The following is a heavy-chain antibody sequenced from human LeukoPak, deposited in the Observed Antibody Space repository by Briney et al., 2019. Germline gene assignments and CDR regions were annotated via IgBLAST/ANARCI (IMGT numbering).Heavy chain of an antibody. V-gene: IGHV3-30*02. Sequence: GSLRPSCAAPGLPFSSYAMHWVRQAPGKGLEWVAFLGSEGSTKNYPDPRKGGFTIPRDNPKNTLYLQMYSLSGEDKAVYYYEKVGQAAYSGHGSDYFYMDVWGKGATVTVSS. J-gene: IGHJ6*03. CDR3: EKVGQAAYSGHGSDYFYMDV. D-gene: IGHD3-10*01. CDR1: GLPFSSYA. CDR2: LGSEGSTK.